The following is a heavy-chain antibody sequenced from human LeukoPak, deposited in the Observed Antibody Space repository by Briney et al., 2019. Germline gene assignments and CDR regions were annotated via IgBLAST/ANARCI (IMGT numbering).Heavy chain of an antibody. Sequence: SETLSLTCTVSGGSIDSNSWTWIRQPPGNGLEWIGYIYYSGTTNYNPSLKSRVTMSVDMSKNQFSLKLSSVTAADTAVYYCARRSSSWKNWFDPWGQGTLVTVSS. CDR3: ARRSSSWKNWFDP. CDR2: IYYSGTT. D-gene: IGHD6-13*01. CDR1: GGSIDSNS. J-gene: IGHJ5*02. V-gene: IGHV4-59*01.